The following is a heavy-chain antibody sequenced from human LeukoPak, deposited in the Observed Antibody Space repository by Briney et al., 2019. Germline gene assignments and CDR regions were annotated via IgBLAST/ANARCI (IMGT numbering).Heavy chain of an antibody. CDR2: INSDGSSR. CDR3: TRGSPGYSSSWLDF. D-gene: IGHD6-13*01. J-gene: IGHJ4*02. V-gene: IGHV3-74*01. Sequence: GGSLRLSCAGSGFTFKNHAMSWVRQAPGKGLVWVSRINSDGSSRSYADYVKGRFTISRDDAKNTLYLQMSSLSVDDTAIYYCTRGSPGYSSSWLDFWGQGILVTVSS. CDR1: GFTFKNHA.